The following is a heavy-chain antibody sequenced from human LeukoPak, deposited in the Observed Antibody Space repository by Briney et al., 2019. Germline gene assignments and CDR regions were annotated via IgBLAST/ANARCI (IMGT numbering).Heavy chain of an antibody. CDR2: IYHSGST. CDR3: ARPTYYYERGAFDI. Sequence: SETLSLTCAVSGYSISSGYYWGWIRQPPGKGLEWIGSIYHSGSTYYNPSLKSRVTISVDTSKNQFSLKLGSVTAADTAVYYCARPTYYYERGAFDIWGQGTMVTVSS. V-gene: IGHV4-38-2*01. J-gene: IGHJ3*02. CDR1: GYSISSGYY. D-gene: IGHD3-22*01.